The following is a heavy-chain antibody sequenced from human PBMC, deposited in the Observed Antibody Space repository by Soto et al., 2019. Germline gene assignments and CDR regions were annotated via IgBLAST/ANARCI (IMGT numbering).Heavy chain of an antibody. D-gene: IGHD4-17*01. V-gene: IGHV3-30*18. CDR2: ISYDGNNK. CDR1: GFTFSTYG. CDR3: AKDHLPSTVTTHGY. J-gene: IGHJ4*02. Sequence: QVQLVESGGGVVQPGRSLRLSCTASGFTFSTYGMHWVRQAPGKGLEWVAVISYDGNNKYYADSVKGRFTIARDNSKNMLFLQMDSLRAEDTAVYYCAKDHLPSTVTTHGYWGQGTLVTVSS.